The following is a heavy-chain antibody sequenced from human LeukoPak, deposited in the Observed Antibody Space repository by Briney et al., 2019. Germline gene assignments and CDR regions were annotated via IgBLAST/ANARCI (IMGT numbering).Heavy chain of an antibody. V-gene: IGHV3-66*01. CDR1: GFTVSSNY. D-gene: IGHD3-22*01. CDR3: ARDGIYNNDYDSSGYYPD. J-gene: IGHJ4*02. CDR2: IYSGGST. Sequence: GGSLRLSCAASGFTVSSNYMSWVRQAPGKGLEWVSVIYSGGSTYYADSVKGRFTISRDNSKNTLYLQMNSLRAEDTAVYYCARDGIYNNDYDSSGYYPDWGQGTLVTVSS.